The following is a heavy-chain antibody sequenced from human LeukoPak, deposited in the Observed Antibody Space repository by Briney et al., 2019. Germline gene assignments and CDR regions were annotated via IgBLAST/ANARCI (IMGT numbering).Heavy chain of an antibody. CDR2: IWYDGSNK. J-gene: IGHJ4*02. D-gene: IGHD2-15*01. Sequence: GRSLRLSCAASGFTFSTYGMHWVRQAPGKGLEWVAVIWYDGSNKYYADSVKGRFTISRDNSKNTLYLQMNSLRAEDTAVYYCARDSVACRGGSCYRGGVYYFDYWGQGTLVTVSS. CDR3: ARDSVACRGGSCYRGGVYYFDY. V-gene: IGHV3-33*01. CDR1: GFTFSTYG.